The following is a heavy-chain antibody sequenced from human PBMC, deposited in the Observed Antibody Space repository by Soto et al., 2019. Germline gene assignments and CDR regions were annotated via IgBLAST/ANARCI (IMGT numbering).Heavy chain of an antibody. CDR3: XXXXXXXXXXXXXXXXY. V-gene: IGHV3-21*01. J-gene: IGHJ4*02. CDR1: GFTFSSYS. Sequence: EVQLVESGGGLVKPGGSLRLSCAASGFTFSSYSMNWVRXXPXXXXXXXXSISSSSSYIYYADSVKGRFTISRDNAKNSLYLXXNSLXXXXXXXXXXXXXXXXXXXXXXXXXXYWGQGTLVTVSS. CDR2: ISSSSSYI.